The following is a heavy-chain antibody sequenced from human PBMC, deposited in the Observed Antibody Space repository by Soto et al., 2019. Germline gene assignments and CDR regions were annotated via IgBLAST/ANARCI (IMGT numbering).Heavy chain of an antibody. CDR2: ISGTSGRT. CDR1: GFIFSAYA. Sequence: DVHLLESGGGSVQPGESLRLSCAASGFIFSAYAMSWVRQAPGKGLEWVSFISGTSGRTYYADSVKDRFTISRDNSKNTLYLQMNSLRAEDTAVYYCAKGDWEKAAWGQGTTVTVSS. J-gene: IGHJ6*02. V-gene: IGHV3-23*01. CDR3: AKGDWEKAA. D-gene: IGHD1-26*01.